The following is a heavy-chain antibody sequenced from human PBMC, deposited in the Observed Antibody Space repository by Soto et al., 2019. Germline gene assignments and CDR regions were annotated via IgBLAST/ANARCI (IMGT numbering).Heavy chain of an antibody. CDR1: GDSFTSYW. V-gene: IGHV5-51*01. D-gene: IGHD1-1*01. J-gene: IGHJ1*01. CDR2: IYPCDSDT. Sequence: VVSLKIPCKGPGDSFTSYWIGWVRQMPGKGLEWMGIIYPCDSDTRYSPSFQGQVTISADKSISTAYLPWSSLKASDTAMYYCARPLVQPGSDLGALDSWDKGNLVPVS. CDR3: ARPLVQPGSDLGALDS.